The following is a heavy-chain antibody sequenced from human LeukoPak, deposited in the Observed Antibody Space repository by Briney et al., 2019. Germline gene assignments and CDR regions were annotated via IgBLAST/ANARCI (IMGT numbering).Heavy chain of an antibody. CDR3: ARCDAVVPAANIGYLLSFSYYYMDV. D-gene: IGHD2-2*01. Sequence: GASVKVSCKASGGTFSSYAISWVRQAPGQGLEWMGGIIPIFGTANYAQKFQGRVTITADESTSTAYMELSSLRSEDTAVYYCARCDAVVPAANIGYLLSFSYYYMDVWGKGTTVTVSS. J-gene: IGHJ6*03. CDR1: GGTFSSYA. V-gene: IGHV1-69*13. CDR2: IIPIFGTA.